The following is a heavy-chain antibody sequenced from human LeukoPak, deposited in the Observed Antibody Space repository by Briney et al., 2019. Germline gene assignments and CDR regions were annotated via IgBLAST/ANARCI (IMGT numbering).Heavy chain of an antibody. CDR1: GGSISSSSYY. J-gene: IGHJ4*02. D-gene: IGHD1-26*01. CDR3: ASRSHSTGYFDY. V-gene: IGHV4-39*01. CDR2: IYYSGST. Sequence: SETLSLTCTVSGGSISSSSYYWGWIRQPPGKGLEWIGSIYYSGSTYYNPSLKSRVTISVDTSKNQFSLKLSSVTAADTAVYYCASRSHSTGYFDYWGQGTLVTVSS.